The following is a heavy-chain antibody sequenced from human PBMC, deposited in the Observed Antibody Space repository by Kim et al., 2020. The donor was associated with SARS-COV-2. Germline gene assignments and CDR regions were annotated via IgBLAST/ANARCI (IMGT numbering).Heavy chain of an antibody. CDR2: IKQDGSEK. D-gene: IGHD3-10*01. CDR3: AREGTGGPVDAFDI. Sequence: GGSLRLSCAASGFTFSSYWMSWVRQAPGKGLEWVANIKQDGSEKYYVDSVKGRFTISRDNAKNSLYLQMNSLRAEDTAVYYCAREGTGGPVDAFDIWGQGTMVTVSS. CDR1: GFTFSSYW. J-gene: IGHJ3*02. V-gene: IGHV3-7*03.